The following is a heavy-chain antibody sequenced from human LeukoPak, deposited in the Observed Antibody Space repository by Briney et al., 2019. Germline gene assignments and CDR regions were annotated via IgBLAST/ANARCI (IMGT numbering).Heavy chain of an antibody. J-gene: IGHJ4*02. V-gene: IGHV4-59*08. CDR3: ARRSRGATFFDY. Sequence: SETLSLTCTVSGGSISSYYWSWIRQPPGKGLEWIGYIYYSGSTNYNPSLKSRVTISVDTSKNQFSLKLSSVTAADTAVYCCARRSRGATFFDYWGQGTLVTVSS. CDR1: GGSISSYY. CDR2: IYYSGST. D-gene: IGHD1-26*01.